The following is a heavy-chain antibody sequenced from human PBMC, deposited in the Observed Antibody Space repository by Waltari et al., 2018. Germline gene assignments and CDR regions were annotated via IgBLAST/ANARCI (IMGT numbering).Heavy chain of an antibody. D-gene: IGHD6-13*01. V-gene: IGHV4-38-2*01. CDR3: ARPQIAAAVGWCDP. CDR1: GYSISSGYY. CDR2: IYHSGST. Sequence: QVQLQESGPGLVKPSETLSLTCAVSGYSISSGYYWGWLRQPPGKGLEWIGSIYHSGSTYYNPSLKSRVTIAVDTSKNQFSLKRSSVTAADTAVYYCARPQIAAAVGWCDPWGQGTLVIVSS. J-gene: IGHJ5*02.